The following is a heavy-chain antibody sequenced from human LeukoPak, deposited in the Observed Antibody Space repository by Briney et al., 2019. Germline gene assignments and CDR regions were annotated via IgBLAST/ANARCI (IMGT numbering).Heavy chain of an antibody. CDR3: ARAYSGWYPYFDY. CDR2: INPSGGST. J-gene: IGHJ4*02. CDR1: GGTFSSYA. V-gene: IGHV1-46*01. Sequence: ASVTVSCKASGGTFSSYAISWVRQAPGQGLEWMGIINPSGGSTSYAQKFQGRVTMTRDTSTRTVYMELRNLRSEDTAVYYCARAYSGWYPYFDYWGQGTLVTVSS. D-gene: IGHD6-19*01.